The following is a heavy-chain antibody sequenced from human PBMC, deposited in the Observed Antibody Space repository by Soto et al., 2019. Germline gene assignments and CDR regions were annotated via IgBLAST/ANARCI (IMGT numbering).Heavy chain of an antibody. J-gene: IGHJ4*02. CDR3: AKTPGKVLAAAGPYYFDY. CDR1: GFTFSSYG. V-gene: IGHV3-30*18. D-gene: IGHD6-13*01. CDR2: ISYDGSNK. Sequence: GGSLRLSCAASGFTFSSYGIHWVRQAPGKGLEWVAVISYDGSNKYYADSVKGRFTISRDNSKNTLYLQMNSLRAEDTAVYYCAKTPGKVLAAAGPYYFDYWGQGTLVTVSS.